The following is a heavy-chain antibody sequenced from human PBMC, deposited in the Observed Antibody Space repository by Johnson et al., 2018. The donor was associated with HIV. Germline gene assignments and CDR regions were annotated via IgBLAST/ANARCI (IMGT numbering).Heavy chain of an antibody. CDR1: GFTVSSNY. CDR3: TTLDYGALDAFDI. V-gene: IGHV3-53*01. CDR2: SGSGGST. Sequence: VQLVESGGGLIQPGGSLRLSCAASGFTVSSNYMSWIRQAPGKGLEWVSAISGSGGSTYYVDSVKGRFTISRDNSKHTLYLQMNSLKTEDTAVYYCTTLDYGALDAFDIWGQGTAVTVSS. D-gene: IGHD4-17*01. J-gene: IGHJ3*02.